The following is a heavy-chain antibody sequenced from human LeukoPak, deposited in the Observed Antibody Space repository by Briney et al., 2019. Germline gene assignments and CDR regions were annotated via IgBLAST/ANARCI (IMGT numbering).Heavy chain of an antibody. Sequence: SVKVSCKASGGTFNSYAFNWVRQAPGQGLEWMGGSIPMFGTTNFAPEFQGRVTITADEFTNTAYMELTSLKSEDTAVYYCARGTTVTTTVLVPNDAFDIWGQGTMVTVSS. J-gene: IGHJ3*02. CDR2: SIPMFGTT. D-gene: IGHD4-17*01. V-gene: IGHV1-69*13. CDR3: ARGTTVTTTVLVPNDAFDI. CDR1: GGTFNSYA.